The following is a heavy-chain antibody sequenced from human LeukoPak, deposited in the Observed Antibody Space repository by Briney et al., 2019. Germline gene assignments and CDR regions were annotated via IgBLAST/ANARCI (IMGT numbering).Heavy chain of an antibody. CDR3: AKKTWANSGPFAY. CDR2: IRCDGSNK. D-gene: IGHD4-23*01. CDR1: GFTFSSDG. J-gene: IGHJ4*02. V-gene: IGHV3-30*02. Sequence: PGEALILSCAAPGFTFSSDGMHSGRQAPGKGLGWVAFIRCDGSNKYYADSVKGRFTISRDNSKNTLYLQMNSLRAEDTAVYYCAKKTWANSGPFAYWGQGTLVTVSS.